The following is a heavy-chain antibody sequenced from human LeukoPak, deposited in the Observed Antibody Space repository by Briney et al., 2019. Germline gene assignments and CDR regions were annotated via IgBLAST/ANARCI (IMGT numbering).Heavy chain of an antibody. J-gene: IGHJ6*03. CDR3: ARGRPYKGLPNYYYMDV. D-gene: IGHD5-12*01. CDR1: GYTFTSYG. CDR2: ISAYNGNT. Sequence: GASVKVSCKASGYTFTSYGISWVRQAPGQGLEWMGWISAYNGNTNYAQKLQGRVTMTTDTSTSTAYMELRSLRSDDTAVYYCARGRPYKGLPNYYYMDVWGKGTTVTVSS. V-gene: IGHV1-18*01.